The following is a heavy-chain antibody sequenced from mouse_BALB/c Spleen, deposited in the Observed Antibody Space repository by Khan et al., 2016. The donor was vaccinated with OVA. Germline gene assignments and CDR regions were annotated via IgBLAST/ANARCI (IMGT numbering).Heavy chain of an antibody. CDR1: GYTFTSYT. CDR2: INPSNGYT. D-gene: IGHD2-14*01. CDR3: VRDGAYHRIDGWFAY. J-gene: IGHJ3*01. Sequence: QVQLKLSGAEPARPGASVKMSCKASGYTFTSYTLHWIKARPGQGLEWIGYINPSNGYTNYNQKFKDKATLTTDKSSTTAYLQLSSLTSDDSAVYNGVRDGAYHRIDGWFAYWGQGTLVTVSA. V-gene: IGHV1-4*01.